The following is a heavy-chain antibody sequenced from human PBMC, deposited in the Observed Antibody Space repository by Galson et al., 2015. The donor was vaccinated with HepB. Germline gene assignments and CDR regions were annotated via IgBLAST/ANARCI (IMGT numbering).Heavy chain of an antibody. CDR2: IYTGGST. J-gene: IGHJ4*02. V-gene: IGHV3-66*01. CDR1: GFTVSSSY. Sequence: SLRLSCAASGFTVSSSYMSWVRQAPGKGLEWVSVIYTGGSTYYADSVKGRFTLSRDDSRNTVYLQMNNLRAEDTAVYFCARPGGRTGSRFEYWGQGTLVTVSS. CDR3: ARPGGRTGSRFEY. D-gene: IGHD3-10*01.